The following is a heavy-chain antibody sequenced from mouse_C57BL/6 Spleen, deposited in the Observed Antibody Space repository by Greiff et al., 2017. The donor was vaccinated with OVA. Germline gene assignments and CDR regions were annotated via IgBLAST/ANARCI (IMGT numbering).Heavy chain of an antibody. V-gene: IGHV1-78*01. CDR2: IYPRDGST. CDR1: GYTFTDHT. Sequence: QVQLQQSDAELVKPGASVKISCKVSGYTFTDHTIHWMKQRPEQGLEWIGYIYPRDGSTKYNEKFKGKATLTADKSSSTAYMQLNSLTSEDSAVYFCARPYYDYDEVFYAMDYWGQGTSVTVSS. CDR3: ARPYYDYDEVFYAMDY. D-gene: IGHD2-4*01. J-gene: IGHJ4*01.